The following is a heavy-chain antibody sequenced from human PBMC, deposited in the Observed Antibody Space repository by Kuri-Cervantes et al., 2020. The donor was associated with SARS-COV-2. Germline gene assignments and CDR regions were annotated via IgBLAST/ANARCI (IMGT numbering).Heavy chain of an antibody. J-gene: IGHJ4*02. Sequence: GGSLRLSCAASGFTFSSYAMSWVRQTPGKGLEWVSAISGSGGSTYYADSVKGRFTISRDNSKNTLYLQMNSLRAEDTAVYYCARDGADYYDSSPPFDYWGQGTLVTVSS. CDR1: GFTFSSYA. V-gene: IGHV3-23*01. D-gene: IGHD3-22*01. CDR3: ARDGADYYDSSPPFDY. CDR2: ISGSGGST.